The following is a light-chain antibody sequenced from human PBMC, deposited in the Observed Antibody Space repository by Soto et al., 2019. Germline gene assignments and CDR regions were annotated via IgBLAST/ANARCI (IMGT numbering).Light chain of an antibody. Sequence: SQITHSPSSLSSSVLYIFTITCLSSQGISIWLSFYQQKPGKAPKLLIFDVSTLESGVPSRFSGSRSGTEFTLTISSLQPDDFATYFCQQYHSYPPLTFGGGTKVDIK. CDR1: QGISIW. CDR2: DVS. CDR3: QQYHSYPPLT. J-gene: IGKJ4*01. V-gene: IGKV1-5*01.